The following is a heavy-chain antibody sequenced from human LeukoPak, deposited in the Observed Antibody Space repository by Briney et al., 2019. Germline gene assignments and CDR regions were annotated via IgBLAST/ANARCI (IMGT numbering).Heavy chain of an antibody. CDR3: ARDQNDFWSGYYYGMDV. V-gene: IGHV3-33*01. J-gene: IGHJ6*02. CDR2: IWYDGSNK. D-gene: IGHD3-3*01. CDR1: GFTFSSYG. Sequence: GRSLRLSCAASGFTFSSYGMHWVRQAPGKGLEWVAVIWYDGSNKYYADSVKGRFTISRDNSKNTLYLQMNSLRAEDTAVYYCARDQNDFWSGYYYGMDVWGHGTTVTVSS.